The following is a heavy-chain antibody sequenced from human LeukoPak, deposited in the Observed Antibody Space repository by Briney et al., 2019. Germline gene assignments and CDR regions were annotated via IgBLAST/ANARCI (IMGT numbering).Heavy chain of an antibody. D-gene: IGHD3-10*01. Sequence: GGSLRLSCAASGFTFSSYSMNWVRQAPGKGLEWVSSISSSSSYIYYADSVKGRFTISRDNAKNSLYLQMNSLRADDTAVYYCARLSYDSGTHYTCYEYWGQGTLVTVSS. V-gene: IGHV3-21*01. CDR2: ISSSSSYI. CDR3: ARLSYDSGTHYTCYEY. CDR1: GFTFSSYS. J-gene: IGHJ4*02.